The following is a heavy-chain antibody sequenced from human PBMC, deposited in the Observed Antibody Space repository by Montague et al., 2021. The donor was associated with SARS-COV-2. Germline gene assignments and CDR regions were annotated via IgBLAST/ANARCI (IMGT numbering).Heavy chain of an antibody. J-gene: IGHJ4*02. CDR2: TYYRSRWSN. CDR1: GDSVSINSAT. CDR3: ARERWAVGVSFDY. Sequence: CAISGDSVSINSATWHWIRQSPSRGLEWLGRTYYRSRWSNDYAVSLRSRIIINPDTSTNQFSLQLSSVTPEDTAVYFCARERWAVGVSFDYWGQGTLVTVSS. D-gene: IGHD1-26*01. V-gene: IGHV6-1*01.